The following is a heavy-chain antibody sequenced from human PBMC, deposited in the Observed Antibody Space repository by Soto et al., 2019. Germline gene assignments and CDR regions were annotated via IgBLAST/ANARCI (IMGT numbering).Heavy chain of an antibody. V-gene: IGHV3-9*01. Sequence: PGGSLRLSCAASGFTFDDYAMHWVRQAPGKGLEWVSGITWNSGSIGYADSVKGRFTISRDNAKNSLYLQMNNLRPEDTAVYYCAGGDSGSFDSWGQGTLVTVSS. CDR3: AGGDSGSFDS. J-gene: IGHJ4*02. D-gene: IGHD3-16*01. CDR1: GFTFDDYA. CDR2: ITWNSGSI.